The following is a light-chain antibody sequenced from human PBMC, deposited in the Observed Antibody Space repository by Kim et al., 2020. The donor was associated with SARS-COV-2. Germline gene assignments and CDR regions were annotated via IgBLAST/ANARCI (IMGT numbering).Light chain of an antibody. CDR3: QYYDNSMSGYV. V-gene: IGLV1-40*01. Sequence: QGVTISCTGSSANSGVGYDVHWYQQLQATDPKLLIYGNNNRRSGVPDRFSGSKSDTSASLAITGLQAEDEADYYCQYYDNSMSGYVFGSGTKVTVL. CDR1: SANSGVGYD. CDR2: GNN. J-gene: IGLJ1*01.